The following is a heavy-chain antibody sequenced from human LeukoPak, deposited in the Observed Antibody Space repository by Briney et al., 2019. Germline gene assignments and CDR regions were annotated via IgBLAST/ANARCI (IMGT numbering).Heavy chain of an antibody. CDR2: IYSSGSA. CDR1: GASINNNF. D-gene: IGHD3-22*01. CDR3: ARHRDYYDT. V-gene: IGHV4-59*08. J-gene: IGHJ4*01. Sequence: PSETLSLTCTVSGASINNNFWTWIRRPPGKGLEWIGYIYSSGSAKYNPSLKSRVIISGDTSKNLISLNLTSVTAADTAVYFCARHRDYYDTWGHGTLVTVSS.